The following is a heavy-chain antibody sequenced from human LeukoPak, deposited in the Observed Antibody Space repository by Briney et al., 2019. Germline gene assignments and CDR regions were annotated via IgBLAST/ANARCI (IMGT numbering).Heavy chain of an antibody. D-gene: IGHD6-13*01. CDR1: GFIFSNFA. J-gene: IGHJ6*03. Sequence: GGSLGLSCAASGFIFSNFAMHWVRQAPGKGLEWVALISYDGSHTYYADSMKGRFTISRDNSRNALYLQMTSLSGDDSAVYYCAREEQELVRDYYMDVWGKGTTVTVSS. V-gene: IGHV3-30*01. CDR3: AREEQELVRDYYMDV. CDR2: ISYDGSHT.